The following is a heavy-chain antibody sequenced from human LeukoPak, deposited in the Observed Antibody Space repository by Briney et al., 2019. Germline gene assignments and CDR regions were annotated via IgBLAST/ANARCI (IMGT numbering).Heavy chain of an antibody. Sequence: PGRSLRLSCAASGFIFSDYGIHWVRQAPGKGLEWVAVMWYDGSNKYYADSVKGRFTISRDNSENTVYLQMNSLRAEDTAVYYCARDGSYYEMNHWGQGTLVTVSS. CDR1: GFIFSDYG. CDR3: ARDGSYYEMNH. V-gene: IGHV3-33*01. CDR2: MWYDGSNK. D-gene: IGHD1-26*01. J-gene: IGHJ5*02.